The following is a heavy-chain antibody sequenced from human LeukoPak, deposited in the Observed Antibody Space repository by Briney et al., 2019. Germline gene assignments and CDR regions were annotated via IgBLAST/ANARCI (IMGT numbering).Heavy chain of an antibody. CDR1: GGSFSGYY. CDR3: ARAIPTYYDILTGYYWAFDI. Sequence: SETLSLTCAVYGGSFSGYYWSWIRQPPGKGLEWIGEINHSGSTNYNPSLKSRVTISVDTSKNQFSLKLSSVTAADTAVYYRARAIPTYYDILTGYYWAFDIWGQGTMVTVSS. V-gene: IGHV4-34*01. J-gene: IGHJ3*02. D-gene: IGHD3-9*01. CDR2: INHSGST.